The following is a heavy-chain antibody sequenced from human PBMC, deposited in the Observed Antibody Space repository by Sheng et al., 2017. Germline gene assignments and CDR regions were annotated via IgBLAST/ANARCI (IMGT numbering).Heavy chain of an antibody. Sequence: QVQLVESGGGLVKPGGSLRLSCAASGFTFSDYYMSWIRQAPGKGLEWVSYISSSSSYTNYADSVKGRFTISRDNAKNSLYLQMNSLRAEDTAVYYCARDSSRGYGDHGAFDIWGQGTMVTVSS. J-gene: IGHJ3*02. V-gene: IGHV3-11*05. CDR3: ARDSSRGYGDHGAFDI. CDR1: GFTFSDYY. D-gene: IGHD4-17*01. CDR2: ISSSSSYT.